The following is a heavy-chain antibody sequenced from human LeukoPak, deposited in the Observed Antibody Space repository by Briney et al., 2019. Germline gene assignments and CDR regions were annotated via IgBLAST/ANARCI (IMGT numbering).Heavy chain of an antibody. CDR3: AKVVEHYDSSGYWMGFDAFDI. J-gene: IGHJ3*02. CDR2: ISGSGGST. CDR1: GFTFSSYA. V-gene: IGHV3-23*01. D-gene: IGHD3-22*01. Sequence: PGGSLRLSCAASGFTFSSYAMSWVRQAPGKGLEWVSAISGSGGSTYYADSVKGRFTISRDNSKNTLYPQMNSLRAEDTAVYYCAKVVEHYDSSGYWMGFDAFDIWGQGTMVTVSS.